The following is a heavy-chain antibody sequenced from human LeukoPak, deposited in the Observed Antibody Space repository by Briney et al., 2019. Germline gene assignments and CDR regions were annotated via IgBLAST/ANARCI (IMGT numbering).Heavy chain of an antibody. CDR2: IIPIFGTA. D-gene: IGHD2-2*01. V-gene: IGHV1-69*13. CDR3: ARVPRYCSSTSCYESLLWFDP. J-gene: IGHJ5*02. CDR1: GGTFSSYV. Sequence: SVKVSCKASGGTFSSYVISWVRQAPGQGLEWMGGIIPIFGTANYAQKFQGRVTITADESTSTAYMELSSLSSEDTAVYYCARVPRYCSSTSCYESLLWFDPWGQGTLVTVSS.